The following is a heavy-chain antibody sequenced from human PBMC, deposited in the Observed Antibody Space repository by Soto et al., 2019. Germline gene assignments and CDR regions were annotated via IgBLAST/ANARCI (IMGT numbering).Heavy chain of an antibody. CDR1: GFTFSSYA. V-gene: IGHV3-30-3*01. Sequence: PGWSLRLSCAASGFTFSSYAMHWVRQAPGKGLEWVAVISYDGSNKYYADSVKGRFTISRDNSKNTLYLQMNSLRAEDTAVYYCASLGSSSFSYWGQGTLVTVSS. D-gene: IGHD6-19*01. CDR3: ASLGSSSFSY. CDR2: ISYDGSNK. J-gene: IGHJ4*02.